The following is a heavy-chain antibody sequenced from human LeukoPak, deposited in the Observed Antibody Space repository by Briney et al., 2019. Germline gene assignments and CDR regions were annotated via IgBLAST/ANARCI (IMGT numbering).Heavy chain of an antibody. J-gene: IGHJ4*01. Sequence: GGSLRLSCAASGFTFNIYAMTWVRQAPGKGLEWVSDITASGDSTNYADSVKGRFTISRDNSKNTLYLQMNSLRADDTAVYYCAKGRYSGGLLDHWGHGTLVTVSS. CDR3: AKGRYSGGLLDH. D-gene: IGHD5-12*01. CDR1: GFTFNIYA. CDR2: ITASGDST. V-gene: IGHV3-23*01.